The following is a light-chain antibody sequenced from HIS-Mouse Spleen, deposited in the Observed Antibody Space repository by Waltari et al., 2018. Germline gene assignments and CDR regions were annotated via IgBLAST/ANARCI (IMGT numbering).Light chain of an antibody. CDR2: EDS. Sequence: SYELTQPPSVSVSPGQTARITCSGDALPQKSAHRYQQKSGQAPVLVIYEDSKRPSGIPERFSGSSSGTMATLTISGAQVEDEADYYCYSTDSSGNHRVFGGGTKLTVL. V-gene: IGLV3-10*01. CDR3: YSTDSSGNHRV. J-gene: IGLJ2*01. CDR1: ALPQKS.